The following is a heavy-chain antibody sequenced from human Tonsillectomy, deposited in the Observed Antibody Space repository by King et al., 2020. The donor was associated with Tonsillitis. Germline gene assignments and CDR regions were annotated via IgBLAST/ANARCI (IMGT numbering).Heavy chain of an antibody. CDR2: IRSKANSYAT. J-gene: IGHJ4*02. CDR1: GFTFSGSA. CDR3: TKLAVGQLWTPTNFDY. Sequence: VQLVESGGGLVQPGGSLKLSCAASGFTFSGSAIHWVRQASGKGLEWVGRIRSKANSYATSYAASVKGRFTISRDDSENTAYLQMNSLKTEDTAVYYCTKLAVGQLWTPTNFDYWGQGSLVTVSS. D-gene: IGHD5-18*01. V-gene: IGHV3-73*01.